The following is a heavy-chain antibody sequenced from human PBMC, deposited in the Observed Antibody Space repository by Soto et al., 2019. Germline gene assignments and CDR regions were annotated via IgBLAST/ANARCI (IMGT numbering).Heavy chain of an antibody. D-gene: IGHD3-22*01. J-gene: IGHJ4*02. CDR2: IIPIFGTA. V-gene: IGHV1-69*13. Sequence: GASVKVSCKASGGTFSSYAISWVRQAPRQGLEWMGGIIPIFGTANYAQKFQGRVTITADESTSTAYMELSSLRSEDTAVYYCAREYPPYDSSGYWFDYWGQGTLVTSPQ. CDR3: AREYPPYDSSGYWFDY. CDR1: GGTFSSYA.